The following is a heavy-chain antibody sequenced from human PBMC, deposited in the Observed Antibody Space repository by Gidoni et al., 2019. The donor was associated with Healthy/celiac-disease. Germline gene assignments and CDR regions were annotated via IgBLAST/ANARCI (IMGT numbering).Heavy chain of an antibody. V-gene: IGHV4-34*01. D-gene: IGHD3-22*01. CDR3: ARVKDYYPDY. CDR1: GGSFSGYY. CDR2: INHSGST. J-gene: IGHJ4*02. Sequence: QVQLQQWGAGLLKPSETLSLTCAVYGGSFSGYYWSWIRQPPGKGLEWIGEINHSGSTNYNPSLKSRVTISVDTSKNQFSLKLSSVTAADTAVYYCARVKDYYPDYWGQGTLVTVSS.